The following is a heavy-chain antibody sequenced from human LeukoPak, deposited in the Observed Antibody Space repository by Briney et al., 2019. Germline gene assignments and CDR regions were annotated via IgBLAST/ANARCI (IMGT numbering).Heavy chain of an antibody. CDR1: GFTFGDYA. Sequence: TGGSLRLSCTASGFTFGDYAMSWFRQAPGKGLEWVGFIRSKAYGGTTEYAASVKGRFTISRDDSKSIACLQMNSLKTEDTAVYYCTREYTLLAFDIWGQGTMVTVSS. D-gene: IGHD2-2*02. V-gene: IGHV3-49*03. J-gene: IGHJ3*02. CDR2: IRSKAYGGTT. CDR3: TREYTLLAFDI.